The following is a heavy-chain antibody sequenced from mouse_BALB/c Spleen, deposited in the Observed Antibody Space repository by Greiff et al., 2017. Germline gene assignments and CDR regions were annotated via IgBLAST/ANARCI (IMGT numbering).Heavy chain of an antibody. Sequence: EVKVVESGGGLVKPGGSLKLSCAASGFTFSDYYMYWVRQTPDKRLEWVATISDGGSYTYYPDSVKGRFTISRDNAKNNLYRQMSSLKSEDTAMYYCASDGNYDAMDYWGQGTSVTVSS. D-gene: IGHD2-1*01. V-gene: IGHV5-4*02. CDR2: ISDGGSYT. CDR3: ASDGNYDAMDY. CDR1: GFTFSDYY. J-gene: IGHJ4*01.